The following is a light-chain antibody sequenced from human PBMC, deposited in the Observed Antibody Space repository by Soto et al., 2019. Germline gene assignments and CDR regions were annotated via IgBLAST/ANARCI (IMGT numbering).Light chain of an antibody. CDR3: SSYTSSSTLEV. V-gene: IGLV2-14*03. J-gene: IGLJ1*01. CDR2: DVS. Sequence: QSALTQPASVSGSPGQSITIPCTGTSSDIGGHNYVSWYQQHPGKDPKLMIYDVSNRPSGVSNRFSGSKSGNTASLTISGLQAEDEADYYCSSYTSSSTLEVFGTGTKLTVL. CDR1: SSDIGGHNY.